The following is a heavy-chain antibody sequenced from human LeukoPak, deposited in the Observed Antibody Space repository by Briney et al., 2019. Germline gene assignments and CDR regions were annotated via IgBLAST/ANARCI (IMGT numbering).Heavy chain of an antibody. J-gene: IGHJ6*03. D-gene: IGHD1-26*01. CDR1: GGTFSSYA. Sequence: ASVKVSCKASGGTFSSYAISWVRQAPGQGLEWMGGIIPIFGTANYAQKFQGRVTITADESTSTAYMELSSLRSEDTAVYYCARDNSGSYDDYYYYYMDVWGKGTTVTVSS. CDR2: IIPIFGTA. V-gene: IGHV1-69*13. CDR3: ARDNSGSYDDYYYYYMDV.